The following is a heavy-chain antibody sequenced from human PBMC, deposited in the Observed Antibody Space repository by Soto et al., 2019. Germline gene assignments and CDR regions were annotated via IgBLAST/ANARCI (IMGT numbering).Heavy chain of an antibody. V-gene: IGHV1-46*03. J-gene: IGHJ6*02. CDR3: VRYLLGSLRNFAAVVPEQSHGMVG. Sequence: GASVKVSCKASGYTFTSYYMHWVRQAPGQGLEWMGIINPSGGSTSYAQKFQGRVTMTRDTSTSTVYMELSSLRSEDTAVYYCVRYLLGSLRNFAAVVPEQSHGMVGWG. D-gene: IGHD3-9*01. CDR2: INPSGGST. CDR1: GYTFTSYY.